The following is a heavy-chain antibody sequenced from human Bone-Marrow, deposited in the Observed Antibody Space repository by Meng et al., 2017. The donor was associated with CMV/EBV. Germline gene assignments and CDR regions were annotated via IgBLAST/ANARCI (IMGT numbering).Heavy chain of an antibody. V-gene: IGHV4-34*01. CDR1: GGSFSGYY. Sequence: HVQLQQWGAGWLKPSRTLSLTCAVYGGSFSGYYRGWIRQPPGKGLEWIGEINHSGSTNYNPSLKSRVTISVDTSKNQFSLKLSSVTAADTAVYYCARGRTAAGATTTTFDYWGQGTLVTVSS. D-gene: IGHD6-13*01. CDR3: ARGRTAAGATTTTFDY. CDR2: INHSGST. J-gene: IGHJ4*02.